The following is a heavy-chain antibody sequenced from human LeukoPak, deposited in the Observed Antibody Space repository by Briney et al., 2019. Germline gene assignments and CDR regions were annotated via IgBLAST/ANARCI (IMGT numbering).Heavy chain of an antibody. Sequence: GGSLRLSCAASGFTFSSYAMHWVRQAPGKGLEWLAIISYDGSNKWYADSVKGRFTISGDNSKNTLYLQMNSLRAEDTAVYYCAKDRRLAAFDYGGQGTLVTVSS. V-gene: IGHV3-30*04. CDR2: ISYDGSNK. CDR1: GFTFSSYA. D-gene: IGHD6-25*01. J-gene: IGHJ4*02. CDR3: AKDRRLAAFDY.